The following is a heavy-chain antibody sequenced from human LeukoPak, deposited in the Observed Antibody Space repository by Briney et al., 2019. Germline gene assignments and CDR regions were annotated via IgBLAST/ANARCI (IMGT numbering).Heavy chain of an antibody. J-gene: IGHJ4*02. V-gene: IGHV3-21*01. Sequence: GGSLTLSCAASGFTFSSYSLNWVRQAPGKGLEWVSSISSSSSYIYYADSVKGRFTISRDNAKNSLYLQMNRLRAGDTAVYYCARDMTTVTTIDYWGQGTLVTVSS. D-gene: IGHD4-17*01. CDR3: ARDMTTVTTIDY. CDR1: GFTFSSYS. CDR2: ISSSSSYI.